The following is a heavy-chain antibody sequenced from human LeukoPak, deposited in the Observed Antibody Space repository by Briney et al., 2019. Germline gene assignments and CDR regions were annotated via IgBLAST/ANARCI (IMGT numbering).Heavy chain of an antibody. Sequence: GGSLRLSCTASGFTFSSSAMNWVRQAPGKGLEWVSYISSGTSTIYYADSVKGRFTISRDNAKNSLYLQMNSLRAEDTAVYYCARDVTYYGGDWFDPWGQGTLVTVSS. J-gene: IGHJ5*02. CDR1: GFTFSSSA. CDR3: ARDVTYYGGDWFDP. V-gene: IGHV3-48*04. D-gene: IGHD4-23*01. CDR2: ISSGTSTI.